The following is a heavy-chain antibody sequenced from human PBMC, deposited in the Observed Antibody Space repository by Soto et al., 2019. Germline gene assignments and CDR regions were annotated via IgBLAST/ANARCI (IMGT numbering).Heavy chain of an antibody. CDR3: ARERSCSSTSCYERNAFDI. J-gene: IGHJ3*02. CDR1: GYTFTSYA. Sequence: GASVKVSCKASGYTFTSYAMHWVRQAPGQRLEWMGWINAGNGNTKYSQKFQGRVTITRDTSASTAYMELSSLRSEDTAVYYCARERSCSSTSCYERNAFDIWGQGTMVTVSS. CDR2: INAGNGNT. D-gene: IGHD2-2*01. V-gene: IGHV1-3*01.